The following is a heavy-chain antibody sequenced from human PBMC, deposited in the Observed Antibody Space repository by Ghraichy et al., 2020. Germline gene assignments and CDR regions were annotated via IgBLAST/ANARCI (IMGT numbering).Heavy chain of an antibody. CDR2: IYYSGST. J-gene: IGHJ4*02. Sequence: SETLSLTCTVSGGSISSSSYYWGWIRQPPGKGLEWIGSIYYSGSTYYNPSLKSRVTISVDTSKNQFSLKLSSVTAADTAVYYCARLNWDGYNYADFDYWGQGPLATVPS. V-gene: IGHV4-39*01. CDR1: GGSISSSSYY. D-gene: IGHD5-24*01. CDR3: ARLNWDGYNYADFDY.